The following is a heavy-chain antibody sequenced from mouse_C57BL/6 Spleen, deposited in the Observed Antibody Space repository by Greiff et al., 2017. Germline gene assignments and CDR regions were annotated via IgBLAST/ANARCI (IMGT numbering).Heavy chain of an antibody. J-gene: IGHJ4*01. D-gene: IGHD2-3*01. CDR3: SRDGYYGGDYAMDY. CDR1: GYTFTSYG. V-gene: IGHV1-81*01. CDR2: IYPRSCNT. Sequence: VQLQQSGAELARPGASVQLSCKASGYTFTSYGIRWVKQRTGQGLEWIGEIYPRSCNTYYNETFKGKAPLTADKSSSTADMEPRMLTSEDSAVYFGSRDGYYGGDYAMDYWGQGTSDTVSS.